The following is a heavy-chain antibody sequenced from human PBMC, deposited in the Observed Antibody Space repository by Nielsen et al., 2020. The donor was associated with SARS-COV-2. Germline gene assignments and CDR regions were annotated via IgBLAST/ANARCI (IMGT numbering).Heavy chain of an antibody. D-gene: IGHD4-17*01. J-gene: IGHJ6*02. CDR3: AREVGGYGDYGDYYGMDV. Sequence: GESLKISCAASGFTSSDYYMSWIRQAPGKGLEWVSYISSSSSYTNYADSVKGRFTISRDNAKNSLYLQMNSLRAEDTAVYYCAREVGGYGDYGDYYGMDVWGQGTTVTVSS. CDR1: GFTSSDYY. CDR2: ISSSSSYT. V-gene: IGHV3-11*05.